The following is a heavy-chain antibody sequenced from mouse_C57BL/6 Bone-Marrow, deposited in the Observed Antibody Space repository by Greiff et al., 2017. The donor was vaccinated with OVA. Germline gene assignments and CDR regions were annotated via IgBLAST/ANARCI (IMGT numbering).Heavy chain of an antibody. Sequence: EVKLMESGPGMVKPSQSLSLTCTVTGYSITSGYDWHWIRHFPGNKLDWMGYISYSGSTNYNPSLKSRISITHDTSKNHFFLKLNSVTTEDTATYYCARGTTVVGSFDDWGQGTTLTVSS. CDR1: GYSITSGYD. CDR3: ARGTTVVGSFDD. CDR2: ISYSGST. V-gene: IGHV3-1*01. J-gene: IGHJ2*01. D-gene: IGHD1-1*01.